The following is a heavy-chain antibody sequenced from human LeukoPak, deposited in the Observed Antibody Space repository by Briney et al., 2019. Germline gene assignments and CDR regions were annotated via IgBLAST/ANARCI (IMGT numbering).Heavy chain of an antibody. J-gene: IGHJ2*01. CDR3: ASLSMVRVVLYGTDWHFDL. Sequence: PSETLCLTCNVSGGSLSPYYWSWIRQPPGKGPEWIGYLYYSWNTNYSLSLKSRVAISVDTSTNPFSLKLTSETTADTALYYWASLSMVRVVLYGTDWHFDLWGRASLVTVP. V-gene: IGHV4-59*08. CDR1: GGSLSPYY. D-gene: IGHD3-10*01. CDR2: LYYSWNT.